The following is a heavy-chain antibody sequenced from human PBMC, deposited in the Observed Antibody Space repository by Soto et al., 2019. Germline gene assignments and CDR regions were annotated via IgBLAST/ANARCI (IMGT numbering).Heavy chain of an antibody. D-gene: IGHD2-21*02. CDR1: GGFVSSGSYY. CDR3: ARVERGTATTVVDAFDI. Sequence: QVQLQQWGAGLLKPSETLSLTCAVYGGFVSSGSYYWSWIRQPPGKGLEWIGEMSHSGGTHFNPSLKSRVTISVDTSKNQFSLKMSSVTAADTSLYYCARVERGTATTVVDAFDIWVPWTMVTVSS. V-gene: IGHV4-34*01. CDR2: MSHSGGT. J-gene: IGHJ3*02.